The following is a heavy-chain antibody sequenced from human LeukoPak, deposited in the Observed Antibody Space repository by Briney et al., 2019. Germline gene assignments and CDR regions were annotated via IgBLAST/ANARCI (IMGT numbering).Heavy chain of an antibody. CDR3: AKIETEGDNYDFWTGYYKGPFFDY. D-gene: IGHD3-3*01. J-gene: IGHJ4*02. V-gene: IGHV3-7*03. CDR1: GLTFSSYW. Sequence: GGSLRLSCAASGLTFSSYWMSWVRQAPGKGLEWVAHIKQEGSEKYYVDSVKGRFTISRDNAKNSLYLQMDSLRAEDTAVYYCAKIETEGDNYDFWTGYYKGPFFDYWGQGTLVTVSS. CDR2: IKQEGSEK.